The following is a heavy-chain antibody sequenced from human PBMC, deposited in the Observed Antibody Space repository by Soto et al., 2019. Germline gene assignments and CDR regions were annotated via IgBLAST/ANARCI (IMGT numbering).Heavy chain of an antibody. CDR1: GFDFTAYS. CDR3: ARRPEDFYCGYPEALDV. D-gene: IGHD2-21*01. V-gene: IGHV3-21*03. CDR2: ISSSSPYT. Sequence: PGGSLRLSCAASGFDFTAYSMNWVRQAPGKGLEWVSFISSSSPYTFYADSVKGRFTISRDNAKNTVYLQMTSLRAEDTGVYYCARRPEDFYCGYPEALDVWGPGTLVTVSS. J-gene: IGHJ4*01.